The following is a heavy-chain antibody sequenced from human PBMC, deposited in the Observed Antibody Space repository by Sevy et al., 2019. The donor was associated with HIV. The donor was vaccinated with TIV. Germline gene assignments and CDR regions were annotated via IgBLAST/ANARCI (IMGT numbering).Heavy chain of an antibody. D-gene: IGHD2-8*01. V-gene: IGHV3-53*01. Sequence: GGSLRLSCAASGFSVSGTYMTWVRQAPGKGLEWVSVISSGTRTIYADSVKGRFIISRDNSKNILYLKMNSLRAEDTAVYYCSADPSNGHFFFNYWGQGTQVTVSS. CDR2: ISSGTRT. J-gene: IGHJ4*02. CDR3: SADPSNGHFFFNY. CDR1: GFSVSGTY.